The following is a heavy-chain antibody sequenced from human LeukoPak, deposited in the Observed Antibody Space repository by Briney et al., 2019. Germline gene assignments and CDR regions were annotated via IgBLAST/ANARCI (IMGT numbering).Heavy chain of an antibody. D-gene: IGHD6-19*01. CDR1: GFTYSSFS. CDR3: ARGDKSSGWYFFDY. V-gene: IGHV3-21*01. J-gene: IGHJ4*02. Sequence: PGGSLRLSCAASGFTYSSFSMNWVRQAPGKGLEWVSSISSGSSYIYNTDSVKGRFTISRDNAKNSLYLQMNSLRAEDTAVYYCARGDKSSGWYFFDYWGQGTLVTASS. CDR2: ISSGSSYI.